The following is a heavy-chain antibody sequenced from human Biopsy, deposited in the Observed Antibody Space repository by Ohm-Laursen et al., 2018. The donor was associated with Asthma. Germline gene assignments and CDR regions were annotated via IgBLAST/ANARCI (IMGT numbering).Heavy chain of an antibody. D-gene: IGHD7-27*01. CDR2: INYSGSI. CDR1: GGSLSSGPYY. V-gene: IGHV4-31*03. J-gene: IGHJ4*02. CDR3: ARWGSFGFDY. Sequence: TLSLTCTVSGGSLSSGPYYWSWVRQHPGKGLEWIGYINYSGSIFYSPSLESRVTVSVDTSKNQFSLKLSSVTAADTAVYYCARWGSFGFDYWGQGTLVTVSS.